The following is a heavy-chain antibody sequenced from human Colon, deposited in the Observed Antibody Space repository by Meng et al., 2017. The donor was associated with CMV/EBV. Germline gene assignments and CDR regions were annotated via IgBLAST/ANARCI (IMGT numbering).Heavy chain of an antibody. D-gene: IGHD3-22*01. CDR3: AREYPASGYFDD. CDR1: GDTFSKYY. CDR2: VNPRGSST. Sequence: KASGDTFSKYYIHWVRQAPGQGLEWMGTVNPRGSSTTLAKKFHGRVIMTKDTSTSTVHMDLSALTSEDTAVYFCAREYPASGYFDDWGQGTLVTVSS. V-gene: IGHV1-46*01. J-gene: IGHJ4*02.